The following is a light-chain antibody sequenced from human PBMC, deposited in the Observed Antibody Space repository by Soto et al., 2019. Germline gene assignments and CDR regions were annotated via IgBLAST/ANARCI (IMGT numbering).Light chain of an antibody. CDR2: GAS. CDR1: QYIRNNY. J-gene: IGKJ2*01. CDR3: QQYGSSPRI. V-gene: IGKV3-20*01. Sequence: DTVLTQSPGILSLSPGERATLSCRTSQYIRNNYLAWYQQRAGQAPRLLIYGASNRADGIPDRFSGSGYGTDFALTISRLEPEDFAVYYCQQYGSSPRIFGQGTKLEIK.